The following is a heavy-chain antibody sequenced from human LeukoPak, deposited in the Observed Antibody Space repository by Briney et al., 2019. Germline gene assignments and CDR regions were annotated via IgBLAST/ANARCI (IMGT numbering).Heavy chain of an antibody. V-gene: IGHV3-43*01. Sequence: GGSLRLSCAASGFTLEDYTMHWVRQAPGKGLEGVSLISWDGGSTYYADSVKGRFTISRDNSKNSLYLQMNSPRTEDTALYYCAKAQEIYDSSGYYLDYWGQGTLVTVSS. CDR3: AKAQEIYDSSGYYLDY. J-gene: IGHJ4*02. CDR1: GFTLEDYT. CDR2: ISWDGGST. D-gene: IGHD3-22*01.